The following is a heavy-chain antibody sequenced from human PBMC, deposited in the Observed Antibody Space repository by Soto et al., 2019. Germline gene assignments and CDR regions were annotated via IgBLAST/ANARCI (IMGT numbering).Heavy chain of an antibody. CDR3: ARVGRVGAAFDI. V-gene: IGHV4-4*07. Sequence: SETLSLTCTVSGGSISSYYWSWIRQPAGKGLEWIGRIYTSGSTNYNPSPKSRVTMSVDPSKNQFSLKLSSVTAADTAVYYCARVGRVGAAFDIWGQGTMVTVSS. D-gene: IGHD1-26*01. CDR1: GGSISSYY. J-gene: IGHJ3*02. CDR2: IYTSGST.